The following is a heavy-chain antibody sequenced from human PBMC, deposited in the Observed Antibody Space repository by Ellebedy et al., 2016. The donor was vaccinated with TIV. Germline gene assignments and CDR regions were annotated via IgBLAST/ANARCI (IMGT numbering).Heavy chain of an antibody. J-gene: IGHJ6*02. CDR2: TYYRSKWNN. V-gene: IGHV6-1*01. Sequence: SQTLSLTCAISGDSVSSNGIAWNWIRQSPSRGLEWLGRTYYRSKWNNDYAVSLKSRITINPDTSKNLFSLQLNSVTPEDTAVYYCARGWFGSGMGVWGQGTTVTVSS. D-gene: IGHD3-10*01. CDR3: ARGWFGSGMGV. CDR1: GDSVSSNGIA.